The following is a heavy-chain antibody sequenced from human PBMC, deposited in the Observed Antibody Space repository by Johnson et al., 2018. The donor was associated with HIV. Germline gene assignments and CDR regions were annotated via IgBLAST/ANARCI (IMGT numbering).Heavy chain of an antibody. CDR3: AGDRIAAAGQDAFDI. CDR1: GFTFSSYA. CDR2: ISYDGSNK. J-gene: IGHJ3*02. Sequence: QVQLVESGGGVVQPGRSLRLSCAASGFTFSSYAMHWVRQAPGKGLEWVAVISYDGSNKYYADSVKGRFTISRDNAKNSLYLQMNSLRAEDTAVYYCAGDRIAAAGQDAFDIWGQGTMVTVSS. V-gene: IGHV3-30*04. D-gene: IGHD6-13*01.